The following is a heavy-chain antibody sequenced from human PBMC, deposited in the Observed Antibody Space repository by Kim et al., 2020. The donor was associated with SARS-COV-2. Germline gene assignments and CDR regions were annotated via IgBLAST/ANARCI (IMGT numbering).Heavy chain of an antibody. J-gene: IGHJ4*01. D-gene: IGHD4-17*01. CDR3: ASQPHGEERYFDH. CDR1: GLRFSSYE. V-gene: IGHV3-48*03. CDR2: INDIGTVM. Sequence: GGSLRLSCAVSGLRFSSYELNWVRQAPGKGLEWLSYINDIGTVMHYPDSVKGRFPIPKDSAENSVYLQMNDLRAEDTAVYYCASQPHGEERYFDHWGHGT.